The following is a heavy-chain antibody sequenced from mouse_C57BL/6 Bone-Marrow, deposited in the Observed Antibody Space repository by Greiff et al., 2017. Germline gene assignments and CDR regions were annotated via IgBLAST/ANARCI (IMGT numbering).Heavy chain of an antibody. CDR3: ARGDYYRSSPYYFDY. D-gene: IGHD1-1*01. V-gene: IGHV1-80*01. J-gene: IGHJ2*01. Sequence: VQLQESGAELVKPGASVKISCKASGYAFSSYWMNWVKQRPGKGLEWIGQIYPGDGDTNYNGKFKGKATLTADKSSSTAYMQLSSLTSEDSAVYFCARGDYYRSSPYYFDYWGQGTTLTVSS. CDR1: GYAFSSYW. CDR2: IYPGDGDT.